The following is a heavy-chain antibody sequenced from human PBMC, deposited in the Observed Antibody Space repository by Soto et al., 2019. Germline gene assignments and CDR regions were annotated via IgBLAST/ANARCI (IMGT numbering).Heavy chain of an antibody. V-gene: IGHV3-23*01. CDR3: AKDGGLPPAVVWKRVVIKAALQS. Sequence: EVHLLESGGGLVQPGGSLRLSCAASGFTFSAFDMSWVRQAPGKGPEGVSGISSSGSSTLYGASVKGRFTISRDNSRNALFMDMNSLRAEDTAVYYCAKDGGLPPAVVWKRVVIKAALQSWGQGTLVTVSS. CDR2: ISSSGSST. CDR1: GFTFSAFD. D-gene: IGHD3-22*01. J-gene: IGHJ4*02.